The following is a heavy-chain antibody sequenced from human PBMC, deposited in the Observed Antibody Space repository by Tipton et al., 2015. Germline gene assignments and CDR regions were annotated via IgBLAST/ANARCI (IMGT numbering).Heavy chain of an antibody. Sequence: SLRLSCAASGFTFSRYAMNWVRQAPGKGLEWVSVMSASGSRTNYADSVKGRFTISRDNSKNTVYLQMNSLRADDTAIYYCTSMQNHIVVLTAENALDVWGQGTMVSVSS. D-gene: IGHD2-21*02. CDR1: GFTFSRYA. CDR3: TSMQNHIVVLTAENALDV. CDR2: MSASGSRT. J-gene: IGHJ3*01. V-gene: IGHV3-23*01.